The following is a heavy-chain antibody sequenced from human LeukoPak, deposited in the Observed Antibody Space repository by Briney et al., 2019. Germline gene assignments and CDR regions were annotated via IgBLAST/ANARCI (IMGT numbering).Heavy chain of an antibody. CDR2: INHSGST. V-gene: IGHV4-34*01. CDR3: ARGRRDITIFGVVIIRENWFDP. Sequence: PSETLSLTCAVYGGSFSGYYWIWIRQPPGKGLEWIGEINHSGSTNYNPSLKSRATISVDTSKNQFSLKLSSVTAADTAVYYCARGRRDITIFGVVIIRENWFDPWGQGTLVTVSS. D-gene: IGHD3-3*01. J-gene: IGHJ5*02. CDR1: GGSFSGYY.